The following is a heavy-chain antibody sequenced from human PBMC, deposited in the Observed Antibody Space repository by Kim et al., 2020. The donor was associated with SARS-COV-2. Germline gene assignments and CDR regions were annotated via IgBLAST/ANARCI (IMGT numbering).Heavy chain of an antibody. J-gene: IGHJ4*02. D-gene: IGHD3-16*02. V-gene: IGHV3-30*18. Sequence: GGSLRLSCAASGFTFSSYGMHWVRQAPGKGLEWVAVISYDGSNKYYADSVKGRFTISRDNSKNTLYLQMNSLRAEDTAVYYCAKDVLSGVPDYWGQGTLVTVSS. CDR1: GFTFSSYG. CDR2: ISYDGSNK. CDR3: AKDVLSGVPDY.